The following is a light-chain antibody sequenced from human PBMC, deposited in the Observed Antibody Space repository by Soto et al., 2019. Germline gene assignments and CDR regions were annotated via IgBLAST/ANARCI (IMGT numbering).Light chain of an antibody. J-gene: IGKJ1*01. Sequence: DIVVTQSPLSLSVTPGEPASISCRSSQSLLHSNGYIYLDWYLLKPGQSPQVLLYMGSNRDSGVPERVCGSGSGSDFTLKISRVEAEHVGVDEGKQPLQSRTFGQGTKVEIK. V-gene: IGKV2-28*01. CDR1: QSLLHSNGYIY. CDR2: MGS. CDR3: KQPLQSRT.